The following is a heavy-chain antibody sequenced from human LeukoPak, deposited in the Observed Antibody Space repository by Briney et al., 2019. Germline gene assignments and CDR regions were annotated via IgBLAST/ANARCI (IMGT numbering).Heavy chain of an antibody. Sequence: QTGGSLRLSCAASGFTFSSYWMHWVRQAPGKGLVWVSRINGDGSTTNYADSVKGRFTISRDNAKNTLYLQMNSLRAEDTAVYYCARVAYSSSWYIDYWGQGTLVTVSS. CDR3: ARVAYSSSWYIDY. CDR1: GFTFSSYW. J-gene: IGHJ4*02. D-gene: IGHD6-13*01. V-gene: IGHV3-74*01. CDR2: INGDGSTT.